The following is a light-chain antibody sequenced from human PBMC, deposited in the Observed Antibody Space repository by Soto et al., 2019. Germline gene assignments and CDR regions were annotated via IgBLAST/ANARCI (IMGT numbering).Light chain of an antibody. V-gene: IGKV3-11*01. CDR1: QRVSSY. CDR3: QQRSNWPPGT. Sequence: EIVLTQSPATLSLSPGERATLSCRASQRVSSYLAWYQQKPGQAPRLLIYDASNRATGIPARFSGSGSGTAFTRTISSLEPEDFAVYYCQQRSNWPPGTSGQGTRLEIK. J-gene: IGKJ5*01. CDR2: DAS.